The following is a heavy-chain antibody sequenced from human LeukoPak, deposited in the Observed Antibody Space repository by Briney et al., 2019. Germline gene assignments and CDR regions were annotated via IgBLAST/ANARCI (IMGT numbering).Heavy chain of an antibody. Sequence: GRSLRLSCAASGFTFSSYAMHWVRQAPGKGLEWVAVISYDGSNKHYADSVKGRFTISRDNSKNTLYLQMNSLRAEDTAVYYCARAVGSGSYRGSGYWGQGTLVTVSS. CDR2: ISYDGSNK. V-gene: IGHV3-30-3*01. J-gene: IGHJ4*02. CDR1: GFTFSSYA. CDR3: ARAVGSGSYRGSGY. D-gene: IGHD1-26*01.